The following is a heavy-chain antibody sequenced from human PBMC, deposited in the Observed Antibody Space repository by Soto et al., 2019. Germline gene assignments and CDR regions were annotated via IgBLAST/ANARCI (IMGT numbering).Heavy chain of an antibody. J-gene: IGHJ6*03. CDR2: MNPNSGNT. CDR1: GYTFTSYD. Sequence: ASVKVSCKASGYTFTSYDINWVRQATGQGLEWMGWMNPNSGNTGYAQKFQGRVTMTRNTSISTAYMELSSLRSEDTAVYYCARGSHNSIDFWSGYYYYYYYYYMDVWGKGTTVTVSS. V-gene: IGHV1-8*01. D-gene: IGHD3-3*01. CDR3: ARGSHNSIDFWSGYYYYYYYYYMDV.